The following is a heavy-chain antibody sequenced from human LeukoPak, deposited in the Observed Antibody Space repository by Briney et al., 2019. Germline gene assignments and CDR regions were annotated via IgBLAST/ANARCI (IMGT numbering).Heavy chain of an antibody. D-gene: IGHD2-2*01. CDR1: GFTFSSYA. V-gene: IGHV3-23*01. CDR2: ISGSGGST. Sequence: GGSLRLSCAASGFTFSSYAMSWVRQAPGKGLEWVSAISGSGGSTYYADSVTGRFTISRDNSKNTLYLQMNSLRAEDTAVYYCAKTLLYCSSTSCYAFDIWGQGTMVTVSS. CDR3: AKTLLYCSSTSCYAFDI. J-gene: IGHJ3*02.